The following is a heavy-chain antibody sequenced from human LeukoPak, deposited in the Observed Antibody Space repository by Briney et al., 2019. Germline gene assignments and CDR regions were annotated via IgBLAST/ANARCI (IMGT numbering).Heavy chain of an antibody. V-gene: IGHV3-74*01. CDR2: INSDGSST. CDR1: GFTFSSYW. J-gene: IGHJ4*02. Sequence: PGRSLILSCAASGFTFSSYWMHWVRQAPGKWLVWVTGINSDGSSTSYADSVKGRFTISRDNAKNTLNLQMNSLRAEDTAVYYCARGGVLGGAASIDYWGQGTLVTVSS. CDR3: ARGGVLGGAASIDY. D-gene: IGHD6-25*01.